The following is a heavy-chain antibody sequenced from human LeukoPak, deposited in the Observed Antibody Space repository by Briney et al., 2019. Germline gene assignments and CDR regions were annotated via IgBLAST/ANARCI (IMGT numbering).Heavy chain of an antibody. CDR1: GFTFSSYE. V-gene: IGHV3-48*03. J-gene: IGHJ4*02. CDR3: ARIMTTVTTSDY. CDR2: IGSSGSNI. D-gene: IGHD4-17*01. Sequence: PGGSLRLSCAASGFTFSSYEMNWDRQAPGKGLEWVSYIGSSGSNIYYADSVKGRFTISRDNAKNSLYLQMNSLRAEDTAVYYCARIMTTVTTSDYWGQGTLVTVSS.